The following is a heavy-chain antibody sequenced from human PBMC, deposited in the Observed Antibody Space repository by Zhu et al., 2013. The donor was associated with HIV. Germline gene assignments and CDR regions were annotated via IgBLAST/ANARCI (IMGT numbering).Heavy chain of an antibody. CDR3: ARDRGEGNWFDP. D-gene: IGHD2-21*01. V-gene: IGHV1-69*01. CDR1: GGTFSTHA. Sequence: QVQLLQSGAEVKKPGSSVKVSCKASGGTFSTHAISWVRQAPGQGLEWMGGIIPIFGTANYAQKFQGRVTITADESTSTAYMELSSLRSEDTAVYYCARDRGEGNWFDPWGQGTLVTVSS. CDR2: IIPIFGTA. J-gene: IGHJ5*02.